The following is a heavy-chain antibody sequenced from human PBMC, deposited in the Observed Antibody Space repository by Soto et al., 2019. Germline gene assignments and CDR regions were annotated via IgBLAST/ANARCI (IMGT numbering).Heavy chain of an antibody. CDR2: ISVYNGNT. CDR1: GFTFTSFG. CDR3: AKGEETLTA. V-gene: IGHV1-18*01. J-gene: IGHJ5*02. Sequence: QVQLVQSGAEVKKPGASVKVSCKASGFTFTSFGITWVRQAPGQGLDWVGRISVYNGNTDYAQKLQGRVTMTTDTSTSTAYLELRSRRSDDTATDDCAKGEETLTAWGQGTLVTVSS.